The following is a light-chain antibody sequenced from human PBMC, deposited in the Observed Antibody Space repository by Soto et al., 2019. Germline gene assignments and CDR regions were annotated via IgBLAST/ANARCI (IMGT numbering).Light chain of an antibody. CDR2: VGTGGIVG. V-gene: IGLV9-49*01. CDR3: GADHGSGSTV. J-gene: IGLJ3*02. Sequence: QLVLTQPPSASASLGASVTLTCTLSSGYSNYKVDWYQQRPGKGPRFVMRVGTGGIVGSKGDGIPDRFSVLGSGLNRYLTIKNSQEEDESDYHCGADHGSGSTVFGGGTKLTVL. CDR1: SGYSNYK.